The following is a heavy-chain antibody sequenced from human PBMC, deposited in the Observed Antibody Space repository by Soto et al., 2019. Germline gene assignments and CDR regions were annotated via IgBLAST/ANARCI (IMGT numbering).Heavy chain of an antibody. CDR3: ARSNFDFWGGYSQGYFDY. CDR2: IYYSGSS. Sequence: SETLSLTCTVSDGSISSGGYYWSWIRQHPGKGLEWIGCIYYSGSSYYSPSLKSRVTISVDTSKNQFSLKLRSVTAADTAVYYCARSNFDFWGGYSQGYFDYWGQGTLVTVSS. CDR1: DGSISSGGYY. J-gene: IGHJ4*02. V-gene: IGHV4-31*03. D-gene: IGHD3-3*01.